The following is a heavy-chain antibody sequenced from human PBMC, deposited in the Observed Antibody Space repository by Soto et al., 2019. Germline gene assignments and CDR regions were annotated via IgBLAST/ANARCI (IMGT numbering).Heavy chain of an antibody. CDR2: ISGSGDGT. D-gene: IGHD2-8*01. CDR1: GFTLSRHA. CDR3: TKSRRGILMVYGFGGMDV. V-gene: IGHV3-23*01. Sequence: PGGSLRLSCAASGFTLSRHAMSWVRQAPGKGLEWVSSISGSGDGTYYGDSVKGRFTISRDSSSSTLYLEMNNLRGEDTAVYFCTKSRRGILMVYGFGGMDVWGQGTTVTVSS. J-gene: IGHJ6*02.